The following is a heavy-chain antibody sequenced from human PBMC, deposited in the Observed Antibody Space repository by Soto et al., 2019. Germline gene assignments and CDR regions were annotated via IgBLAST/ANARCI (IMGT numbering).Heavy chain of an antibody. J-gene: IGHJ6*02. Sequence: GGSIRVSSAAAEFTFSSYAMSWVSKNTGKGLEWVSAISGSGGSTYYADSVKGRFTISRDNSKTTLYLQMNSLRAEDTAVYYCAKVHTLPDTAMVPTPYYYSYGMDVWGQGTTVTVSS. CDR2: ISGSGGST. CDR3: AKVHTLPDTAMVPTPYYYSYGMDV. D-gene: IGHD5-18*01. CDR1: EFTFSSYA. V-gene: IGHV3-23*01.